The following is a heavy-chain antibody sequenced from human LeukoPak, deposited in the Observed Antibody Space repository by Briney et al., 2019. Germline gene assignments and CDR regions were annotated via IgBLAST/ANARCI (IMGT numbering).Heavy chain of an antibody. J-gene: IGHJ3*02. CDR3: ATFGLCSGGSCYSPPPAFDI. Sequence: ASVKVSCKVSGYTLTELSMHWVRQAPGKGLEWMGGFDPEDGETIYAQKFQGRVTMTEDTSTDTAYLELSSLRPEDTAVYYCATFGLCSGGSCYSPPPAFDIWGQGTMVTVSS. CDR1: GYTLTELS. CDR2: FDPEDGET. D-gene: IGHD2-15*01. V-gene: IGHV1-24*01.